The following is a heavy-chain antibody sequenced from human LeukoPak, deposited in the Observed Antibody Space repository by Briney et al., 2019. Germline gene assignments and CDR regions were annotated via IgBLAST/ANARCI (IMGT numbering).Heavy chain of an antibody. Sequence: GGSLRLSCAASGITVRSNYMSWVRQAPGKGLEGVSVIYSGGSTYYADSVKGRFTISRDNSKNTLYLQMNSLRAEDTAVYYCASSLEGNFWSGYHFWGQGTLVTVSS. D-gene: IGHD3-3*01. CDR3: ASSLEGNFWSGYHF. V-gene: IGHV3-66*01. J-gene: IGHJ4*02. CDR1: GITVRSNY. CDR2: IYSGGST.